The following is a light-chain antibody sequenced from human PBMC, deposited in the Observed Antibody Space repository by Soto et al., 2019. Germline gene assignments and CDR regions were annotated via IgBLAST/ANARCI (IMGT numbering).Light chain of an antibody. V-gene: IGKV4-1*01. CDR3: QQYNNWPPSYT. J-gene: IGKJ2*01. CDR2: WAS. CDR1: QTVLYSSNKKNY. Sequence: DIVMTQSPDSLAVSLGERATISCKSSQTVLYSSNKKNYLAWYQHKPGQPPKLLIYWASTRESGVPDRFSGSGSGTEFTLTISSLQSEDFAVYYCQQYNNWPPSYTFGQGTKLEIK.